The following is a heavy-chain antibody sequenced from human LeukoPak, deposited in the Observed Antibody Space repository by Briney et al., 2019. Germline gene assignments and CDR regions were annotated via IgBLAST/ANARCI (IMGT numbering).Heavy chain of an antibody. Sequence: GGSLRLSCAASGFDFSGFYMHWVRSASGRGLEWVGLIRSKPNSYTTVYAASVKGRFTISRDDSKNTAYLQMNSLKAEDTAVYYCTRQYCSGGSCSYVDYWGQGTLSPSPQ. J-gene: IGHJ4*02. CDR3: TRQYCSGGSCSYVDY. CDR1: GFDFSGFY. CDR2: IRSKPNSYTT. D-gene: IGHD2-15*01. V-gene: IGHV3-73*01.